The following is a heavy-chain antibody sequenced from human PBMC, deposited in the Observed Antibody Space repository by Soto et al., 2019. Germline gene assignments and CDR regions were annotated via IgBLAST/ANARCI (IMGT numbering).Heavy chain of an antibody. V-gene: IGHV3-9*01. CDR1: GFTFDDYA. CDR3: ARGGPDGFCSGGRCYFDY. D-gene: IGHD2-15*01. J-gene: IGHJ4*02. Sequence: EVQLVESGGGLVQPGRSLRLSCAASGFTFDDYAMHWVRRVPGQGLAWALGVTWNSNIISYADSVKGLFTISRDNDKNPLYLDMNSLRPEATALYYCARGGPDGFCSGGRCYFDYWSQGTLVTV. CDR2: VTWNSNII.